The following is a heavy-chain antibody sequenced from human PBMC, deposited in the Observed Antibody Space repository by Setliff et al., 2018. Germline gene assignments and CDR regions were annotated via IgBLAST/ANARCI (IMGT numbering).Heavy chain of an antibody. CDR2: IYTSWST. CDR1: DDSISSRHYY. J-gene: IGHJ6*03. CDR3: ARAISGWYSAHYYYMDV. V-gene: IGHV4-61*09. D-gene: IGHD6-19*01. Sequence: LSLTCTVSDDSISSRHYYWSWIRQPAGKGLEWLGQIYTSWSTNYNPSLKGRATLSIDASKKQFSLKLTSVTAADTAVYYCARAISGWYSAHYYYMDVWGKGTTVTVSS.